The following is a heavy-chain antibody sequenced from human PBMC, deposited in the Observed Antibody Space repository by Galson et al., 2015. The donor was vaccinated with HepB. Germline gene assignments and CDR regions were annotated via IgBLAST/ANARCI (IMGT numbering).Heavy chain of an antibody. Sequence: SLRLSCAASGFTFSRYAMSWVRQAPGKGLEWVSTISGSGGSTYYADSVKGRLTISRDNSENTLYYCAKEVLEGYQLLYSAGGGFDYWGQGALVTVSS. V-gene: IGHV3-23*01. CDR3: GGGFDY. J-gene: IGHJ4*02. D-gene: IGHD2-2*02. CDR2: ISGSGGST. CDR1: GFTFSRYA.